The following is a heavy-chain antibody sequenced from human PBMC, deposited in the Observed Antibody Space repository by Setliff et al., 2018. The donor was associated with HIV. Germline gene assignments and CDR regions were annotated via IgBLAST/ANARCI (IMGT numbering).Heavy chain of an antibody. Sequence: SQTLSLTCAVYGGSFSGYFWSWIRQPLGKGLEWIGEIVHDGSTNYNPSLKRRVTISIDTSKSQFSLRLRSVTAADTALYYCAKVPRVTLIRGVIEGAWFDAWGQGTLVTVSS. J-gene: IGHJ5*02. CDR1: GGSFSGYF. V-gene: IGHV4-34*12. CDR3: AKVPRVTLIRGVIEGAWFDA. D-gene: IGHD3-10*01. CDR2: IVHDGST.